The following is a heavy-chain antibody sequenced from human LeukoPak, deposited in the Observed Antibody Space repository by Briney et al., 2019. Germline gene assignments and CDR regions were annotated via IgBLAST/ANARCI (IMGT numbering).Heavy chain of an antibody. CDR3: ARAHYDTQDY. Sequence: GGSLRLSCAASGFDFSSNWMHWVRHAPGQGLVWVSRIKGDGISTNYADSVKGRFTISRDNSKNTLYLQMNSLRAEDTAVYYCARAHYDTQDYWGQGTLVTVSS. D-gene: IGHD3-22*01. CDR2: IKGDGIST. CDR1: GFDFSSNW. V-gene: IGHV3-74*01. J-gene: IGHJ4*02.